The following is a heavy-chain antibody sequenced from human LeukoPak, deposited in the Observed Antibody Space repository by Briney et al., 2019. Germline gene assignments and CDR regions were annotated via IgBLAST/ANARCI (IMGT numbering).Heavy chain of an antibody. CDR1: GGSISSSSYY. CDR2: IYYSGST. Sequence: SETLSLTCTVSGGSISSSSYYWGWIRQPPGKGLEWIGSIYYSGSTYYNPSLKSRVTISVDTSKNQFSLQLNSVTPEDTAVYYCARDYNGWYYFDYWGQGTLVTVSS. D-gene: IGHD6-19*01. CDR3: ARDYNGWYYFDY. J-gene: IGHJ4*02. V-gene: IGHV4-39*02.